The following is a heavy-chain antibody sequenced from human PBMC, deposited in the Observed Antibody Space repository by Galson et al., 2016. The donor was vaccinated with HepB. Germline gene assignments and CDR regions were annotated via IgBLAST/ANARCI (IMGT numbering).Heavy chain of an antibody. D-gene: IGHD1-26*01. CDR2: ISYSGSNK. V-gene: IGHV3-30*18. J-gene: IGHJ5*02. CDR1: GFTFGNYG. Sequence: SLRLSCAASGFTFGNYGMHWVRQAPGKGLEWVAVISYSGSNKYYADSVKGRFTISSDNFKNTRYLQMNSLRAEDTAVYYCAKDRVKVATLNWFDPWGQGTLVTVSS. CDR3: AKDRVKVATLNWFDP.